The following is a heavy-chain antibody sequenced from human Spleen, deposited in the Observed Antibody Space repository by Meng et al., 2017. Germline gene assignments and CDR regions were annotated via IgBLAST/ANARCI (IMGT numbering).Heavy chain of an antibody. CDR3: ARDKDRDYCSGGSCYSGDYYYGMDV. V-gene: IGHV3-33*01. Sequence: GGSLRLSCAASGFTFSRNGMHWVRQAPGKGLEWVAVIWYDGSKKYYIDSVKGRFTISRDNSKDTLYLQMNSLRAEDTAVYYCARDKDRDYCSGGSCYSGDYYYGMDVWGQGTTVTVSS. CDR1: GFTFSRNG. J-gene: IGHJ6*02. CDR2: IWYDGSKK. D-gene: IGHD2-15*01.